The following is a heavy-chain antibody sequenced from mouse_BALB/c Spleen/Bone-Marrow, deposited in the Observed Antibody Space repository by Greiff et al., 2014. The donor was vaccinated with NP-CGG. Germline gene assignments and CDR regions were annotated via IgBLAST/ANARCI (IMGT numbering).Heavy chain of an antibody. Sequence: QVQLQQSGAELVKPGASVKLSCKASGYTFTSYYMYWVKQRPGQGLEWIGEINPNNGGTNFNEKFKSKATLTVDKSSSTAYTQLSSLTSEDSAVYYCARAAYDPYAMDYWGQGTSVTVSS. CDR3: ARAAYDPYAMDY. CDR2: INPNNGGT. J-gene: IGHJ4*01. V-gene: IGHV1S81*02. D-gene: IGHD2-3*01. CDR1: GYTFTSYY.